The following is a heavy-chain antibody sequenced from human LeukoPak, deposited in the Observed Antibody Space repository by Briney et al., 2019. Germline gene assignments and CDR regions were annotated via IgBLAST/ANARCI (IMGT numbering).Heavy chain of an antibody. Sequence: SETLSLTYAVYGGSFSGYYWSWIRQPPGKGLEWIGEINHSGSTNYNPSLKSRVTISVDTSKNQFSLKLSSVTAVDTAVYYCARVSSGWYDPAFNYWGQGTLVTVSS. CDR2: INHSGST. J-gene: IGHJ4*02. D-gene: IGHD6-19*01. CDR3: ARVSSGWYDPAFNY. V-gene: IGHV4-34*01. CDR1: GGSFSGYY.